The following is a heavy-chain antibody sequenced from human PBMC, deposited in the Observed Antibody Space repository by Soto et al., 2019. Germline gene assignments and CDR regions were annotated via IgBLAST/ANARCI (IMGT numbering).Heavy chain of an antibody. CDR1: GYTFTSYA. V-gene: IGHV1-3*01. D-gene: IGHD3-9*01. CDR3: ARVTGYYAPDY. CDR2: INAGNGNT. J-gene: IGHJ4*02. Sequence: QVQLVQSGAEVKKPGASVKVSCKASGYTFTSYAMHWLRQAPGQRLEWMGWINAGNGNTKYSQKFQGRVTITRDTSASTAYMELSSLRSEDTAVYYCARVTGYYAPDYWGQGTLVTVSS.